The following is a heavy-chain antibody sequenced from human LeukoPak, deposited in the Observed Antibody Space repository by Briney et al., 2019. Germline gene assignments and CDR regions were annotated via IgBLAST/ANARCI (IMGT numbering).Heavy chain of an antibody. J-gene: IGHJ4*02. D-gene: IGHD3-16*02. V-gene: IGHV1-8*01. CDR2: MNPNSGNT. CDR1: GYTFTGYD. Sequence: GASVKVSCKASGYTFTGYDINWVRQATGQGLEWMGWMNPNSGNTGYAQKFQGRVTMTRNTSISTAYMELSSLRSEDTAVYYCARGEESYRPAGYWGQGTLVTVSS. CDR3: ARGEESYRPAGY.